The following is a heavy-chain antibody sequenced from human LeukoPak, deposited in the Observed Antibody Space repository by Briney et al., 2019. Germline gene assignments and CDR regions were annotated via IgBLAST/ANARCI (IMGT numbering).Heavy chain of an antibody. CDR2: ISGSGGST. CDR1: GFTFSSYA. Sequence: PGGSLRLSCAASGFTFSSYAMSWVRQAPGKGLEWVSAISGSGGSTYYADSVKGRFTISRDNAKNSLYLQMNSLRAEDTAVYYCARDSGGYYDFWSGSESQSYYYCYMDVWGKGTTVTVSS. D-gene: IGHD3-3*01. V-gene: IGHV3-23*01. J-gene: IGHJ6*03. CDR3: ARDSGGYYDFWSGSESQSYYYCYMDV.